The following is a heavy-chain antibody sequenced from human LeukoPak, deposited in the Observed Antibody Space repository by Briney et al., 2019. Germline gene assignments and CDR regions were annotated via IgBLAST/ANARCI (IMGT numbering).Heavy chain of an antibody. V-gene: IGHV3-48*03. CDR3: ARDGSGSDVGDAFDI. D-gene: IGHD3-10*01. Sequence: GSLRLSCAASGFTFSSYEMNWVRQAPGKGLEWVSYISSSGSTIYYADSVKGRFTISRDNAKNSLYLQMNSLRAEDTAVYYCARDGSGSDVGDAFDIWGQGTMVTVSS. CDR2: ISSSGSTI. CDR1: GFTFSSYE. J-gene: IGHJ3*02.